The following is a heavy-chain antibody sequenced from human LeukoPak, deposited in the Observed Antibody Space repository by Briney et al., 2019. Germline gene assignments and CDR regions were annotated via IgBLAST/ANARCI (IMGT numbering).Heavy chain of an antibody. V-gene: IGHV1-46*01. CDR3: ARTLSGWYDD. J-gene: IGHJ5*02. CDR1: GDTFTRYH. Sequence: GASVKVSCKASGDTFTRYHIHWVRQAPGQGLEWMGIINSSGGGTTYAQKFQGRVTMTRDTYTSTVYMELSGLRSEDTAVYYCARTLSGWYDDWGQGTLVTASS. D-gene: IGHD6-19*01. CDR2: INSSGGGT.